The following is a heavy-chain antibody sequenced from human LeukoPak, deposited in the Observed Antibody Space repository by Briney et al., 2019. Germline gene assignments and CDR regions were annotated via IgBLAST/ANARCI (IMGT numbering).Heavy chain of an antibody. J-gene: IGHJ3*02. D-gene: IGHD1-26*01. CDR3: ARHSRSGSYAAFDI. CDR1: GGSFSGYY. Sequence: ASETLSLTCAVYGGSFSGYYWSWIRQPPGKGLEWIGEINHSGSTNYNPSLKSRVTISVDTSKNQFSLKLSSVTAADTAVYYCARHSRSGSYAAFDIWGQGTMVTVSS. CDR2: INHSGST. V-gene: IGHV4-34*01.